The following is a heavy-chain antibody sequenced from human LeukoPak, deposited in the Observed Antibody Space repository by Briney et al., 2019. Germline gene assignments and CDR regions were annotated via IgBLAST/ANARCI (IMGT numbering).Heavy chain of an antibody. V-gene: IGHV3-30-3*01. CDR3: ARVFLERLTSGYFDN. Sequence: GRSLRLSCAVSGFTFGEYAMHWVRQAPGKGLEWVAVISYDGRQKFYGDSVKGRFTISRDNPKNTVYLQMNSLRNDDTAVYYCARVFLERLTSGYFDNWGQGNLVTVS. D-gene: IGHD3-3*01. CDR1: GFTFGEYA. CDR2: ISYDGRQK. J-gene: IGHJ4*02.